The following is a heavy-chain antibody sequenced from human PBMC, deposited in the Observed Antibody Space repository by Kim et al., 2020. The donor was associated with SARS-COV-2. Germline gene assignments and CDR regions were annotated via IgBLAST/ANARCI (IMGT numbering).Heavy chain of an antibody. CDR3: AGLDTSYYYGSGSPLGAFDI. CDR2: IYYSGST. CDR1: GGSISSSSYY. J-gene: IGHJ3*02. Sequence: SETLSLTCTVSGGSISSSSYYWGWIRQPPGKGLVWIGSIYYSGSTYYNPSLKSRVTISVDTSKNQFSLKLSYVTAADTAVYYCAGLDTSYYYGSGSPLGAFDIWGQGTMVTVSS. V-gene: IGHV4-39*01. D-gene: IGHD3-10*01.